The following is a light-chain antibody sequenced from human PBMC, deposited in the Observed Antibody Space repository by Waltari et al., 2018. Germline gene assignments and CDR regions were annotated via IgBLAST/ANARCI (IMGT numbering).Light chain of an antibody. CDR2: GAS. J-gene: IGKJ1*01. Sequence: ETVMTQSPATLSVSPGESATLSCRTSQTVSSNLAWYQQKPGQAPRLLIYGASIRATGVPARFRGSGSRTQFTLTIHSLQSEDFAIYYCQQYNTWPPWTFGQGTKVDIK. V-gene: IGKV3-15*01. CDR3: QQYNTWPPWT. CDR1: QTVSSN.